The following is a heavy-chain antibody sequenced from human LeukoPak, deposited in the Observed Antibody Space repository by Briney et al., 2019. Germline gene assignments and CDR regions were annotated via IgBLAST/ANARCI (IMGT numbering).Heavy chain of an antibody. CDR2: IYYSGST. J-gene: IGHJ3*02. V-gene: IGHV4-39*07. CDR1: GGSISSSSYY. D-gene: IGHD3-22*01. Sequence: KPSETLSLTCTVSGGSISSSSYYWGWIRQPPGKGLEWIGSIYYSGSTYYNPSLKSRVTISVDTSKNQFSLKLSSVTAADTAVYYCASRTYYYDSSGYYSGGAFDIWGQGTMVTVSS. CDR3: ASRTYYYDSSGYYSGGAFDI.